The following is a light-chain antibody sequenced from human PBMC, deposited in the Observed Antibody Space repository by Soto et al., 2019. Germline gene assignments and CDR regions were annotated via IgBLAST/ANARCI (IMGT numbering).Light chain of an antibody. CDR3: CSFALRSTLI. CDR2: EGG. CDR1: SSDVGNYNL. J-gene: IGLJ2*01. Sequence: QSALTQPASVSGSPGQSITISCTGTSSDVGNYNLVSWYQQYPGKAPKLMIYEGGKRPSGVSNRYSGTKSGNTASLTISGLQAEDEADYYCCSFALRSTLIFGGETKLTVL. V-gene: IGLV2-23*01.